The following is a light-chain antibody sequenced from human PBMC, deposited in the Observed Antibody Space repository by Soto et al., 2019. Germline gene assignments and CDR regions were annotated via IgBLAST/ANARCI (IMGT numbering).Light chain of an antibody. CDR1: SSDVGGHSY. CDR3: RSYTSGSTTFV. CDR2: EVS. Sequence: QSALTQPASVSGSPGQSITISCTGTSSDVGGHSYVSWYQQHPGKAPKLLIYEVSNRTSGVSNRFSGSKSANTASLTISRLQAEDAADYHCRSYTSGSTTFVFGTGTKLTVL. J-gene: IGLJ1*01. V-gene: IGLV2-14*01.